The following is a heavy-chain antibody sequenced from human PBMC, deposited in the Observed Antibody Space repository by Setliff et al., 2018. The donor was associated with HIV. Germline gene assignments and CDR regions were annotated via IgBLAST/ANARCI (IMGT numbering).Heavy chain of an antibody. D-gene: IGHD6-13*01. CDR3: ARDTGQQLVGFDI. J-gene: IGHJ3*02. CDR1: GYRFIDYY. V-gene: IGHV7-4-1*02. Sequence: GASVKVSCKASGYRFIDYYMHWLRQAPGQGLEWMGWINTNTGNPTYAQGFTGRFVFSLDTSVSTAYLQISSLKAEDTAVYYCARDTGQQLVGFDIWGQGTMVT. CDR2: INTNTGNP.